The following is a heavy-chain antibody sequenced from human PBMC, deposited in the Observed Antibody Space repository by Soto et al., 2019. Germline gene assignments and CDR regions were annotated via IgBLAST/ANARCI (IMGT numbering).Heavy chain of an antibody. Sequence: QVQLQQWGAGLLKPSETLSLTCAVYGKSLSGYYWSWIRQPPGKALEWIGEINHSGNTNYNPSLTSRVTISVDTSKHQLFLNLSSVTAADTAMYYCARHHVRGRTIAGAAEFWGQGTLVTVSS. CDR3: ARHHVRGRTIAGAAEF. CDR1: GKSLSGYY. CDR2: INHSGNT. J-gene: IGHJ4*02. V-gene: IGHV4-34*01. D-gene: IGHD1-26*01.